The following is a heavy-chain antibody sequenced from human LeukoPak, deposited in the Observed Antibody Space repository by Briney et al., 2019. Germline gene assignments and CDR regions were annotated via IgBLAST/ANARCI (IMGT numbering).Heavy chain of an antibody. CDR2: ISSSSTYT. CDR1: AFTFSTSS. D-gene: IGHD6-19*01. V-gene: IGHV3-21*04. Sequence: PGGSLRLSCEASAFTFSTSSMNWVRQAPGKGLEWVSSISSSSTYTYYADSVKGRFTISRDNAKNSLYLQMNSLSAEDTAVYYCARDRGSGWYFYWGQGTLVTVSS. J-gene: IGHJ4*02. CDR3: ARDRGSGWYFY.